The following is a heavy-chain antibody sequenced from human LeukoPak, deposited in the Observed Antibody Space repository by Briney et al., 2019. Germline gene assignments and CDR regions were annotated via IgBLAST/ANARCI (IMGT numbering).Heavy chain of an antibody. Sequence: PGGSLRLSCAASGFTFSSYEMNWIRQAPGRGLEWISYISNSGSTKYYADSVKGRFTISRDNAKNSVFLQMNSLRAEDTAVYYCARDGDYYGPGSHRDGFDLWGQGTMVTVSS. CDR3: ARDGDYYGPGSHRDGFDL. CDR1: GFTFSSYE. J-gene: IGHJ3*01. V-gene: IGHV3-48*03. D-gene: IGHD3-10*01. CDR2: ISNSGSTK.